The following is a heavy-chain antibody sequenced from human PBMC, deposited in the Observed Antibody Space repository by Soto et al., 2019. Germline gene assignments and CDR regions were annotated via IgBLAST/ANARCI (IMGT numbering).Heavy chain of an antibody. J-gene: IGHJ3*02. CDR1: GFTFSSYA. Sequence: VQLVESGGGLVQPGGSLRLSCAASGFTFSSYAMHWVRQAPGKGLEYVSAISSNGGSTYYANSVKGRFTISRDNSKNTLYLQMGSLRAEDMAVYYCARDRCTNGVCYRSTDAFDIWGQGTMVTVSS. D-gene: IGHD2-8*01. CDR2: ISSNGGST. CDR3: ARDRCTNGVCYRSTDAFDI. V-gene: IGHV3-64*01.